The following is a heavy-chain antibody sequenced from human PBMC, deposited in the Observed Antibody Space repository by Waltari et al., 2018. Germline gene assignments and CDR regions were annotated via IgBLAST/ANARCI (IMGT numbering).Heavy chain of an antibody. CDR2: IIPIFGTA. CDR1: GGTFSSYA. Sequence: QVQLVQSGAEVKKPGSSVKVSCKASGGTFSSYAISCVRQAPGQGLEWMGGIIPIFGTANYAQKFQGRVTITADESTSTAYMELSSLRSEDTAVYYCAIGELDSYYYDSSGLWGLSDWGQGTLVTVSS. CDR3: AIGELDSYYYDSSGLWGLSD. V-gene: IGHV1-69*13. D-gene: IGHD3-22*01. J-gene: IGHJ4*02.